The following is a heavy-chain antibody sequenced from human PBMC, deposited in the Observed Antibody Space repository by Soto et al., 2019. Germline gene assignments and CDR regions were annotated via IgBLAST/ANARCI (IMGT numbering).Heavy chain of an antibody. J-gene: IGHJ4*02. D-gene: IGHD3-22*01. CDR2: INSDGSST. V-gene: IGHV3-74*01. Sequence: EVQLVESGGGLVQPGGSLRLSCAASGFTFSRYWMHWVRQAPGKGLVWVSRINSDGSSTSYADSVKGRFTISRDNAKNTLYLQMNSLRAEDTAVYYCASYYDSSGYFFVWGLGTLVTVSS. CDR1: GFTFSRYW. CDR3: ASYYDSSGYFFV.